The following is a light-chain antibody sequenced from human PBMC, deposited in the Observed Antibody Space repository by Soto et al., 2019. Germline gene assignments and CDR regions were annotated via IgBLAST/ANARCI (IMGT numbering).Light chain of an antibody. Sequence: DIQMTQSPSTLSASVGDRVTVTCRASQTISNWLAWYQQKPGKAPKLLIYKASSLESGVPSRFSGSGSGTEFTLTITSLKPDDFATYYCQQYNSTCGQGTKVEIK. CDR3: QQYNST. V-gene: IGKV1-5*03. CDR2: KAS. CDR1: QTISNW. J-gene: IGKJ1*01.